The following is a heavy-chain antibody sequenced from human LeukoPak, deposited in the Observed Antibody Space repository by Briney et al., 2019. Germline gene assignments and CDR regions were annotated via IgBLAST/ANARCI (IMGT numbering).Heavy chain of an antibody. CDR2: IYTGGGT. D-gene: IGHD3-22*01. CDR1: GFTFSSYG. Sequence: PGGSLRLSCAASGFTFSSYGMTWVRQAPGKGLEWVSVIYTGGGTDHADSVKGRFTISRDNSKNTLSLQMNSLRADDTAIYYCTRSGYRHPYHFESWGQGTLVIVSS. V-gene: IGHV3-53*01. J-gene: IGHJ4*02. CDR3: TRSGYRHPYHFES.